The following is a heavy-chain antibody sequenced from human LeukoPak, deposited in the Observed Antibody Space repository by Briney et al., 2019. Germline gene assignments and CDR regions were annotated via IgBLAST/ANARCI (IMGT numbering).Heavy chain of an antibody. CDR2: IIPIFGTA. V-gene: IGHV1-69*05. Sequence: VAPVTVSCKASGGTFSSYAISWVRQAPGQGREWMGGIIPIFGTANYAQKLQGRVTITTDESTSTAYMELSSLRSEDPAVYYCARDSGDSSSWYYFDYWGQGTLVTVSS. J-gene: IGHJ4*02. D-gene: IGHD6-13*01. CDR3: ARDSGDSSSWYYFDY. CDR1: GGTFSSYA.